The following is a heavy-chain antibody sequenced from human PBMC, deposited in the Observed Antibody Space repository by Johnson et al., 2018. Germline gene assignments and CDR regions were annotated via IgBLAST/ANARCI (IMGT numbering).Heavy chain of an antibody. CDR2: SGSGGST. CDR3: AKDPGLRFFQH. V-gene: IGHV3-23*04. Sequence: VQLVESGGGLIQPGGSLRLSCAASGFTVSSNYMSWVRQAPGTGLEWVSGLSGSGGSTNYADSVKGRFNISRDNSKNTLYLQMNRLRAEDTAVYKCAKDPGLRFFQHWGQGTLVTVSS. CDR1: GFTVSSNY. D-gene: IGHD3-10*01. J-gene: IGHJ1*01.